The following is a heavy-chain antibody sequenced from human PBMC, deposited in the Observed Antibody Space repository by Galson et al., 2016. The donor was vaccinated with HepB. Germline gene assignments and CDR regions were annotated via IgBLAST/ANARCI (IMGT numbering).Heavy chain of an antibody. CDR3: ARRPTGGNIGLAFGS. D-gene: IGHD1-1*01. CDR2: IYPEDSDA. J-gene: IGHJ4*02. Sequence: QSGAEVKKPGESLKISCKASKYTFSNYWIAWVRQMPGKGLEWMGAIYPEDSDARYSPSFQGQVTFSVDKSINTAYLQWSSLEASDTAMYYCARRPTGGNIGLAFGSWGQGTPVTVSS. V-gene: IGHV5-51*01. CDR1: KYTFSNYW.